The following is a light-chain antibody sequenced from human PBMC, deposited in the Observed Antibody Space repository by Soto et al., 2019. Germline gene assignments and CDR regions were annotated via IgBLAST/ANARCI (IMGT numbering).Light chain of an antibody. J-gene: IGKJ4*01. Sequence: GNRVTITCLASQGISSYLAWYQQKQGKAPKLLIYAASTLQSGVPSRFSGSESGTEFTLPISSLQPEDFETYYCLQHNTYPLSFGGGTKVDI. CDR3: LQHNTYPLS. V-gene: IGKV1-9*01. CDR2: AAS. CDR1: QGISSY.